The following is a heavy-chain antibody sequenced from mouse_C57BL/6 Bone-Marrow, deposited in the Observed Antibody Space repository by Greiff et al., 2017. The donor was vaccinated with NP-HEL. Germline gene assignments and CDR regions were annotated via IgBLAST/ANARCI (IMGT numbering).Heavy chain of an antibody. CDR3: ARTNYYGSGYFDY. CDR2: ISSGSSTI. Sequence: EVHLVESGGGLVKPGGSLKLSCAASGFTFSDYGMHWVRQAPEKGLEWVAYISSGSSTIYYADTVKGRFTISRDNAKNTLFLQMSHLKSEDTAMYYCARTNYYGSGYFDYWGQGTTLTVSS. J-gene: IGHJ2*01. CDR1: GFTFSDYG. D-gene: IGHD1-1*01. V-gene: IGHV5-17*03.